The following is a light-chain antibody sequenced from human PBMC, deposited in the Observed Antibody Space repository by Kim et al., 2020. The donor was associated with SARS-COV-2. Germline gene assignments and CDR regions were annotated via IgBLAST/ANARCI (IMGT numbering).Light chain of an antibody. V-gene: IGKV3-20*01. CDR3: QQYAFSPIT. J-gene: IGKJ5*01. CDR2: GAS. CDR1: QSVARNY. Sequence: SPGERATLSCRASQSVARNYLAWYQQRPAQAPRLLIHGASSRATGIPDRFSGSGSGTDFTLTISRLEPEDFAVYYCQQYAFSPITFGQGTRLEIK.